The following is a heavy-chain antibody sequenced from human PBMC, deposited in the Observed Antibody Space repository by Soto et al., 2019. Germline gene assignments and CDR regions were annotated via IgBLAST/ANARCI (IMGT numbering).Heavy chain of an antibody. CDR3: AREMGYYYDSSGVPWFDP. D-gene: IGHD3-22*01. CDR1: GGSISSYY. Sequence: PSETLSLTCTVSGGSISSYYWSWIRQPPGKGLEWIGYIYYSGSTNYNPSLKSRVTISVDTSKNQFSLKLSSVTAADTAVYYCAREMGYYYDSSGVPWFDPWGQGTLVTVSS. J-gene: IGHJ5*02. V-gene: IGHV4-59*01. CDR2: IYYSGST.